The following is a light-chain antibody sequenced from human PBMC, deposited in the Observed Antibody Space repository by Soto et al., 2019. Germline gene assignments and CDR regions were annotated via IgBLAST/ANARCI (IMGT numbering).Light chain of an antibody. CDR1: QTISNF. CDR3: HQRYRSPYT. CDR2: GAS. J-gene: IGKJ2*01. Sequence: IQLTQSPSSLSASVGDRVTITCRASQTISNFLNWYQQKPGKAPSLLIYGASSLFTGVPARFSGSGSGTDFTLTISRLQPEDFATYYCHQRYRSPYTFGQGTALQIK. V-gene: IGKV1-39*01.